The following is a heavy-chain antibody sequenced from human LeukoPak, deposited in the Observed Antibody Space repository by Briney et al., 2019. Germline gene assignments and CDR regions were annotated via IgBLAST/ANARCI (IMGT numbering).Heavy chain of an antibody. CDR1: GFTFSSYA. CDR3: ARVVRGVPAAIRRRDWFDP. Sequence: GGSLRLSCAASGFTFSSYAMSWVRQAPGKGLEWVANIKQDGSEKYYVDSVKGRFTISRDNAKNSLYLQMNSLRAEDTAVYYCARVVRGVPAAIRRRDWFDPWGQGTLVTVSS. D-gene: IGHD2-2*02. J-gene: IGHJ5*02. V-gene: IGHV3-7*01. CDR2: IKQDGSEK.